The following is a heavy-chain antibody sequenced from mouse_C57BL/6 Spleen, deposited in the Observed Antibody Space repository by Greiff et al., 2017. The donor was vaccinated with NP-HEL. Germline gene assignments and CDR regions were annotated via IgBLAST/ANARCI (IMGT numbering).Heavy chain of an antibody. CDR2: IYPGSDST. V-gene: IGHV1-55*01. D-gene: IGHD2-3*01. CDR1: GYPFTSYW. Sequence: QVQLQQPGAELVKPGASVKMSCKAPGYPFTSYWITWVKQRPGQGLEWIGDIYPGSDSTNYNEKFKSKATLTVDTSPSPAYMQLSSLPSEDSAVYCCARRRLLHWYFDVWGTGTTVTVSS. J-gene: IGHJ1*03. CDR3: ARRRLLHWYFDV.